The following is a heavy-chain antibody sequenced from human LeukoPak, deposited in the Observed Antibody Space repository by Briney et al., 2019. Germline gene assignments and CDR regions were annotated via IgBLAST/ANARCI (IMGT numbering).Heavy chain of an antibody. CDR3: ARGGYDSSGYYYGVDY. Sequence: GRSLRLSCAASGFTFSSYAMHWVRQAPGKGLEWVAVISYDGSNKYYADSVKGRFTISRGNSKNTLYLQMNSLRAEDTAAYYCARGGYDSSGYYYGVDYWGQGTLVTVSS. J-gene: IGHJ4*02. D-gene: IGHD3-22*01. CDR2: ISYDGSNK. CDR1: GFTFSSYA. V-gene: IGHV3-30*04.